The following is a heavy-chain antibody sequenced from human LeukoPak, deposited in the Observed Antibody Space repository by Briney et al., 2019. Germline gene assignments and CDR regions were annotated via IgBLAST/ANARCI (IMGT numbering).Heavy chain of an antibody. D-gene: IGHD1-26*01. V-gene: IGHV4-34*01. CDR1: GGSFSGYY. CDR2: INHSGST. CDR3: ARDPMGATAYLYYYGMDV. J-gene: IGHJ6*02. Sequence: SETLSLTCAVYGGSFSGYYWSWIRQPPGKGLEWIGEINHSGSTNYNRSLKSRVTISVDTSKNQFSLKLSSVTAADTAVYYCARDPMGATAYLYYYGMDVWGQGTTVTVSS.